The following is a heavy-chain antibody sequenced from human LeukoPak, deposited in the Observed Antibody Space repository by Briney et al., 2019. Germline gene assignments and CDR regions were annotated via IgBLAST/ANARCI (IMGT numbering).Heavy chain of an antibody. V-gene: IGHV4-31*03. CDR3: ARWADY. CDR2: IYHDDTT. J-gene: IGHJ4*02. Sequence: SETLSLTCTVSGGSISSGGYFWNWIRQHPRKGLEWIGHIYHDDTTYYNPSLKSRVSILLDRSKNQFSLQLTSVTAADTAVYYCARWADYWGQGTLVTVSS. CDR1: GGSISSGGYF.